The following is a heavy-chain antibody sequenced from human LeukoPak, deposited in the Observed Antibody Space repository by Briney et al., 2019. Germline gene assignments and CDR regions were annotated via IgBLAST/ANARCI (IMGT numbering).Heavy chain of an antibody. D-gene: IGHD2-21*02. V-gene: IGHV1-2*02. J-gene: IGHJ4*02. CDR3: ARNGGDYEEGFDY. CDR1: GYAFTSYG. Sequence: ASVKVSCKASGYAFTSYGISWVRQAPGQGLEWMGWINPKSGAANYAQKFQGRVTMTRDTSISTAYLELRRLRSDDTAVYYCARNGGDYEEGFDYWGQGTLVTVSS. CDR2: INPKSGAA.